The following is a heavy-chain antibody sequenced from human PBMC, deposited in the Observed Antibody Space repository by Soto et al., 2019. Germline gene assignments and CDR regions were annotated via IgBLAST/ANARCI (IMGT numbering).Heavy chain of an antibody. CDR1: GFIFSNYD. J-gene: IGHJ4*02. Sequence: EVQLLESGGGLVQPGGSLRLSCAASGFIFSNYDMSWVRLAPGKGMEWVSVISGSGGTTYYADSVKGRFTISRDNSTNTLYLQRNSLRAEDTSVYFCAKRPQDCIGGSCYRHYFDYWGQGTLVTVSS. CDR3: AKRPQDCIGGSCYRHYFDY. D-gene: IGHD2-15*01. CDR2: ISGSGGTT. V-gene: IGHV3-23*01.